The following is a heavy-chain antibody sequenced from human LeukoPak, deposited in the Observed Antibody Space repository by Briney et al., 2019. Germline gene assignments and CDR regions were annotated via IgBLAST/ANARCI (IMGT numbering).Heavy chain of an antibody. CDR3: ARANTYYDFWSLGY. D-gene: IGHD3-3*01. J-gene: IGHJ4*02. CDR2: IKQDGSEK. CDR1: GFTFSSYW. V-gene: IGHV3-7*04. Sequence: PGGSLRLSCAASGFTFSSYWMSWVRQAPGKGLEWVANIKQDGSEKYYVDSVKGRFTISRDNAKNMLYLQMNSLRAEDTAVYYCARANTYYDFWSLGYWGQGTLVTVSS.